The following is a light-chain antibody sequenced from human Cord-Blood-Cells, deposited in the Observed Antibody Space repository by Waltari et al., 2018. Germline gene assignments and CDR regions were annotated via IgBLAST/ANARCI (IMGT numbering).Light chain of an antibody. CDR2: AAS. Sequence: DIQMTQSPSSLSASVGDRVTITCRASQSISSYLNWYQQKPRKAPKLLIYAASSLQSGDPSRFSGSRSGTDFTLTISSLQPEDFATYYCQQSYSTPWTVGQGTKVEIK. J-gene: IGKJ1*01. CDR1: QSISSY. V-gene: IGKV1-39*01. CDR3: QQSYSTPWT.